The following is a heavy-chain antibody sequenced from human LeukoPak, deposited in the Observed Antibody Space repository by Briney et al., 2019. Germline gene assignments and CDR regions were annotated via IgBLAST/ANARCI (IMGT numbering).Heavy chain of an antibody. J-gene: IGHJ4*02. CDR2: ISYDGTYK. D-gene: IGHD6-13*01. V-gene: IGHV3-30*03. Sequence: GGSLRFSCAASGFTFTSYSLHWVRYAGGRGLEWVAVISYDGTYKYYAGSVKGRFTISRDDSKNTLYLQTNSLRAEDTAVYYCAIERDSSWYSGCFDYWGQGTLVTVSS. CDR3: AIERDSSWYSGCFDY. CDR1: GFTFTSYS.